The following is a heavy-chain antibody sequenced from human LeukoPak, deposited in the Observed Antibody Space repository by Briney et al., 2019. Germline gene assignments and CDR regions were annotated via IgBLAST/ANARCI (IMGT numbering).Heavy chain of an antibody. V-gene: IGHV1-8*01. Sequence: ASVKVSCKASGYTFTSYGINWVRQATGQGLEWMGWMSPNSGNTGYAQKFQGRVTMTRNTSISTAYMELSSLRSEDTAVYYCARGLYYDSSGYYYDAFDIWGQGTMVTVSS. CDR2: MSPNSGNT. CDR3: ARGLYYDSSGYYYDAFDI. D-gene: IGHD3-22*01. CDR1: GYTFTSYG. J-gene: IGHJ3*02.